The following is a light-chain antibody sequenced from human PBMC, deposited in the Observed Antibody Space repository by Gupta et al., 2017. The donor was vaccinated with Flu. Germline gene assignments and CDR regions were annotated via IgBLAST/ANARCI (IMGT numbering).Light chain of an antibody. J-gene: IGKJ2*01. CDR1: HFVSSTY. CDR2: AAS. V-gene: IGKV3-20*01. Sequence: EIVLTQSPGTLSLSPGERGTRSCRASHFVSSTYLAWYQQKPGQAPRLLIYAASSSATGIPDRFSGCGTGLALTLSIMRREPEAFAVYYCYGKCSSRYTFGEGTKVEI. CDR3: YGKCSSRYT.